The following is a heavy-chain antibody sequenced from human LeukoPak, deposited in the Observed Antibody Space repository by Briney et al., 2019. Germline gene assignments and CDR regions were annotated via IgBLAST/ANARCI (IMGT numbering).Heavy chain of an antibody. CDR1: GGSISSYY. CDR3: ARDLPAAIGAFDI. V-gene: IGHV4-59*12. Sequence: SETLSLTCTVSGGSISSYYWSWIRQPPGKGLEWIGYIYYSGSTNYNPSLKSRVTISVDTSKNQFSLKLSSVTAADTAVYYCARDLPAAIGAFDIWGQGTMVTVSS. J-gene: IGHJ3*02. CDR2: IYYSGST. D-gene: IGHD2-2*02.